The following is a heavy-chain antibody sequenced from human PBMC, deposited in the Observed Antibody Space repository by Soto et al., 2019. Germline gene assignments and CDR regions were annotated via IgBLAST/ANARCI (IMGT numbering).Heavy chain of an antibody. Sequence: GGSLRLSCAASGFTFSSYAMSWVRQAPGKGLEWVSAISGSGGSTYYADSVKGRFTISRDNSKNTLYLQMNSLRAEDTAVYYCAKDIGDIVVVPAAYFDYWGQGTLVTVSS. V-gene: IGHV3-23*01. J-gene: IGHJ4*02. D-gene: IGHD2-2*01. CDR2: ISGSGGST. CDR1: GFTFSSYA. CDR3: AKDIGDIVVVPAAYFDY.